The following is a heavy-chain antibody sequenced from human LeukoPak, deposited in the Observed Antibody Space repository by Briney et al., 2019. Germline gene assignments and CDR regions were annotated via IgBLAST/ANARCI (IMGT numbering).Heavy chain of an antibody. CDR1: GYTFNRYG. CDR2: ISAYNGNT. D-gene: IGHD2-2*02. CDR3: AREGAYRDFEY. Sequence: GASVKVSCKASGYTFNRYGISWVRQAPGQGLEWMGWISAYNGNTNYAQKVQGRVTMTTNTSTSTAYMELRSLRSDDTAVYYCAREGAYRDFEYWGQGTLVTVSS. J-gene: IGHJ4*02. V-gene: IGHV1-18*01.